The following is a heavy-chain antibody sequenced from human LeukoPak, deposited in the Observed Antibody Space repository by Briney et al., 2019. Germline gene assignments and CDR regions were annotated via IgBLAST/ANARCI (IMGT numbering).Heavy chain of an antibody. CDR2: ISSSGSTI. Sequence: PGGSLRLSCAASGFTFSSYEMNWVRQAPGKGLEWVSYISSSGSTIYYADSVKGRFTISRDNAKNSLYLQMNSLRAEDTAVYYCARAPPVVYYYYYGMDVWGQGTTVTVSS. J-gene: IGHJ6*02. V-gene: IGHV3-48*03. CDR1: GFTFSSYE. CDR3: ARAPPVVYYYYYGMDV.